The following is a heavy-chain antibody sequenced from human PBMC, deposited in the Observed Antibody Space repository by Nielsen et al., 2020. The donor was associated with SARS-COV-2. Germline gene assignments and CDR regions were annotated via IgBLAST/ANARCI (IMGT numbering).Heavy chain of an antibody. CDR3: ARLGPIFDY. Sequence: SETLSLTCTVSGGSISSSSYYWGWIRQPPGKGLEWIGGIYYSGSTYYNPSLKSRVTISVDTSKNQFSLKLSSVTAADTAVYYCARLGPIFDYWGQGTLVTVSS. CDR1: GGSISSSSYY. CDR2: IYYSGST. J-gene: IGHJ4*02. V-gene: IGHV4-39*01.